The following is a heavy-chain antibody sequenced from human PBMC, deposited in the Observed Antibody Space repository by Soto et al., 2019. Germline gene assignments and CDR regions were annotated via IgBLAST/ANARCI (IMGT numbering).Heavy chain of an antibody. CDR3: ATWAGFVTYRGFIGALDF. CDR1: GSTFSKRS. J-gene: IGHJ4*02. D-gene: IGHD2-21*01. CDR2: ITPAFGTT. V-gene: IGHV1-69*01. Sequence: QVHLVQSGAEVKKPGSSVKISCRASGSTFSKRSITWVRQAPGQGFEWMGGITPAFGTTNFARKFQGRLTNTADEPTTTAYLELSSLTAEDTAVYHCATWAGFVTYRGFIGALDFWGQGTLVTVSS.